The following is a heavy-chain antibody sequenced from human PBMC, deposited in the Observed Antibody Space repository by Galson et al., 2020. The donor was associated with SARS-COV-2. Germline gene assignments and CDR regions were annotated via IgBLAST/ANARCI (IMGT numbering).Heavy chain of an antibody. J-gene: IGHJ4*02. V-gene: IGHV4-38-2*02. Sequence: SETLSLTCTVSGYSISSGSFWAWIRQTPGEGLEWMGSIYHSGTTFYNPSLQSRLTISVDTSENQFSLKLDSVTAADTAVYYCTTYSLMVISPTPLRADYWGQGTLVTVPS. D-gene: IGHD2-8*01. CDR1: GYSISSGSF. CDR2: IYHSGTT. CDR3: TTYSLMVISPTPLRADY.